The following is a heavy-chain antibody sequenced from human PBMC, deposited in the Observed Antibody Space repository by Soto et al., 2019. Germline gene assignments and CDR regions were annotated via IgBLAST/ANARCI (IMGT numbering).Heavy chain of an antibody. V-gene: IGHV3-33*01. CDR1: GFTFSSYG. CDR2: IWYDGSNK. D-gene: IGHD2-21*02. Sequence: GGSLRLSCAASGFTFSSYGMHWVRQAPGKGLEWVAVIWYDGSNKYYADSVKGRFTISRDNSKNTLYLQMNSLRAEDTAVYYCAREPMVTAVGYYYGMDVWGQGTTVTAS. J-gene: IGHJ6*02. CDR3: AREPMVTAVGYYYGMDV.